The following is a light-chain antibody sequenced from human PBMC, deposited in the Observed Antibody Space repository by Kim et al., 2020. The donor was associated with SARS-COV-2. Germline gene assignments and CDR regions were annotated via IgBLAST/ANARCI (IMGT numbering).Light chain of an antibody. V-gene: IGKV1-39*01. CDR3: QQTYSTLYS. J-gene: IGKJ2*03. CDR2: AAS. CDR1: QSISTY. Sequence: SASVRDRVTLTCGASQSISTYLNWYQQKPGKAPKLLISAASRLQSGVPSRFSGSRSGTEFTLTIRSLQPEDFATYYCQQTYSTLYSFGQGTKLEI.